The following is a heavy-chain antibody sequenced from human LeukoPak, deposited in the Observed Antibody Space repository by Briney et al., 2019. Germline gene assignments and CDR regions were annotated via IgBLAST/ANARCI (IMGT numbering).Heavy chain of an antibody. CDR2: IDRDGSST. CDR3: ARGKNGDSLFDY. CDR1: GFTFSTYW. D-gene: IGHD4-17*01. J-gene: IGHJ4*02. V-gene: IGHV3-74*01. Sequence: PGGSLRLSCAAPGFTFSTYWFNWVRQAPGKGLVWVSRIDRDGSSTTYADSVEGRFTISRDNAKNTLYLQMNSLRADDTALYYCARGKNGDSLFDYWGQGTLVTVSS.